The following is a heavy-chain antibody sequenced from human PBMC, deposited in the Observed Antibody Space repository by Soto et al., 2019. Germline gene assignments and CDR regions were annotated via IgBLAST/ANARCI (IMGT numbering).Heavy chain of an antibody. V-gene: IGHV3-74*01. CDR1: GFTFSSYW. Sequence: EVQLVESGGGLVQPGGSLRLSCAASGFTFSSYWMHWVRQAPGKGLVWVSRINSDGSSTSYADSVKGRFTISRDNAKNTLYLQMNSLRAEDTAVYYCARDDFWSGYYYYYGMDVWGQGTTVTVSS. CDR3: ARDDFWSGYYYYYGMDV. CDR2: INSDGSST. D-gene: IGHD3-3*01. J-gene: IGHJ6*02.